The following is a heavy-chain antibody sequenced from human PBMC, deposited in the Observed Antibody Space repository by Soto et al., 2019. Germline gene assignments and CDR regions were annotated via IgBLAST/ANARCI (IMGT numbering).Heavy chain of an antibody. V-gene: IGHV3-7*03. CDR2: IKQDGSEK. CDR3: ARDHDSSSWYGNWFDP. D-gene: IGHD6-13*01. CDR1: GFTFSSYW. Sequence: WGSLRLSCAASGFTFSSYWMSWVRQAPGKGLEWVANIKQDGSEKYYVDSVKGRFTISRDNAKNSLYLQMNSLRAEDTAVYYCARDHDSSSWYGNWFDPWGQGTLVTVSS. J-gene: IGHJ5*02.